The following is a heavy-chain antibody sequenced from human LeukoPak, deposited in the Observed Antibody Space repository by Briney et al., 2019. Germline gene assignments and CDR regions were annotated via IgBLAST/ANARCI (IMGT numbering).Heavy chain of an antibody. D-gene: IGHD1-26*01. CDR1: GFTFSSYA. Sequence: GGSLRLSCAASGFTFSSYAMHWVRQAPGKGLEWMAVISYDGSNKYYADSVKGRFIISRDKSKNTLYLQMNSLRAEDTAVCYCARDLGGSYSFDYWGQGTLVTVSS. V-gene: IGHV3-30-3*01. J-gene: IGHJ4*02. CDR2: ISYDGSNK. CDR3: ARDLGGSYSFDY.